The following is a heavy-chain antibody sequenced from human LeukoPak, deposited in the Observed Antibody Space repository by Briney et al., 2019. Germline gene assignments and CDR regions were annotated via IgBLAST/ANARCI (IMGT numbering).Heavy chain of an antibody. Sequence: ASVKVSCKASGYTFTSYYMHWVRQAPGQGLEWMGIINPSGGSTSYAQKFQGRVTMTRDVSTSTVYMELSSLRSEDTAVYYCARAYYDFWRQYYFDYWGQGTLVTVSS. D-gene: IGHD3-3*01. CDR3: ARAYYDFWRQYYFDY. CDR1: GYTFTSYY. J-gene: IGHJ4*02. V-gene: IGHV1-46*01. CDR2: INPSGGST.